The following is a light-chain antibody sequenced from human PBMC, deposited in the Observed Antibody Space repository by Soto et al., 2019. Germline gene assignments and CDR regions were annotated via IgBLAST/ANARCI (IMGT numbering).Light chain of an antibody. J-gene: IGKJ2*01. V-gene: IGKV4-1*01. CDR1: QSVLSSSNNKNY. Sequence: DIVLTQSPDSLAVSLGERATINCKSSQSVLSSSNNKNYLAWYQKKPGQPPKLLIYWASMRESGVPARFSGSGSGTEFTLTISSLQSEDLAVYYCQQSNTTPYTFGQGTKVEIK. CDR3: QQSNTTPYT. CDR2: WAS.